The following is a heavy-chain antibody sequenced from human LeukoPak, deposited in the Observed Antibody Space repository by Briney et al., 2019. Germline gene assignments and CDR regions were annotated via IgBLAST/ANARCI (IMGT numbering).Heavy chain of an antibody. V-gene: IGHV3-21*04. J-gene: IGHJ5*02. D-gene: IGHD2-15*01. CDR3: ARCSGGSWEYNWFDP. Sequence: PGGSLRLSCAASGFDFNNYNMNWVRQAPGKGLEWVSSITSSGTYIYYADSVKGRFTISRDNAKNSLYLQMNSLRAEDTALYYCARCSGGSWEYNWFDPWGQGTLVTVSS. CDR1: GFDFNNYN. CDR2: ITSSGTYI.